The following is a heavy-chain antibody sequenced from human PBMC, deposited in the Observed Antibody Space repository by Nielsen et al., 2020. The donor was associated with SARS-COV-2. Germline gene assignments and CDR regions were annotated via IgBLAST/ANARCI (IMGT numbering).Heavy chain of an antibody. Sequence: SETLSLTCTVSGGSISSSSYYWGWIRQPPGKGLEWIGSIYYSGSTYYNPSLKSRVTISVDTSKNQFSLKLSSVTAADTAVYYCARTSGSYYYYYGMDVWGQGTTVTVSS. CDR3: ARTSGSYYYYYGMDV. V-gene: IGHV4-39*07. D-gene: IGHD1-26*01. CDR1: GGSISSSSYY. J-gene: IGHJ6*02. CDR2: IYYSGST.